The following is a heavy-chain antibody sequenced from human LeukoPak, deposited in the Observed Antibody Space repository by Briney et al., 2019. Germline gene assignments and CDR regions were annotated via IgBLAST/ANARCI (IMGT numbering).Heavy chain of an antibody. CDR3: ARDARSPESSSPVDY. CDR1: GYTFTGYY. Sequence: ASVKVSCKASGYTFTGYYMHWVRQAPGQGLEWMGWINPNSGGINYAQKFQGRVTMTRDTSISTAYMELSRLRSDDTAVYYCARDARSPESSSPVDYWGQGTLVTVSS. J-gene: IGHJ4*02. CDR2: INPNSGGI. V-gene: IGHV1-2*02. D-gene: IGHD6-13*01.